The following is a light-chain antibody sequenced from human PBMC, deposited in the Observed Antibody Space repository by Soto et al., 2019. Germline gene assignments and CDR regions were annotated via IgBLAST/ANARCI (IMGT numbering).Light chain of an antibody. Sequence: LTQPASVSGSPGQSITISCTGTSSDVGGYNYVSWYQQHPGKAPKLLIYEVSNRPSGVSNRFSGSKSGNTASLTISGLQAEDEADYYCSSYTSSSALYVFGTGTKV. CDR3: SSYTSSSALYV. CDR2: EVS. V-gene: IGLV2-14*01. CDR1: SSDVGGYNY. J-gene: IGLJ1*01.